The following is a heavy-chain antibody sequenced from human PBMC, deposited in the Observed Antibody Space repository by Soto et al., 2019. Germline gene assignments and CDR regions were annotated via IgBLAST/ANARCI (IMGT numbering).Heavy chain of an antibody. J-gene: IGHJ5*02. V-gene: IGHV3-72*01. D-gene: IGHD1-26*01. CDR2: TRNKANSYTT. CDR3: ASIVGAKA. CDR1: GFTFSDHY. Sequence: EVQLVESGGGLVQPGGSLRLSCAASGFTFSDHYMDWVRQAPGKGLEWVGRTRNKANSYTTEYVASVKGRFTISRDDSKNSLYLQMNSLKTEDTAVYYCASIVGAKAWGQGTLVTVSS.